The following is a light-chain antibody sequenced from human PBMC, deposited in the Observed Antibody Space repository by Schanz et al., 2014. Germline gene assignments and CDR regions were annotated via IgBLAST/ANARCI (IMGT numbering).Light chain of an antibody. CDR2: EVT. CDR3: SSYTSSSIWV. CDR1: SSDVGNYKR. V-gene: IGLV2-18*02. Sequence: QSVLTQPPSVSGSPGQSVTISCTGTSSDVGNYKRVSWYQQPPGTAPKLMIYEVTNRPSGVPDRFSGSKSGNTASLTISGLQAEDEADYYCSSYTSSSIWVFGGGTKLTVL. J-gene: IGLJ3*02.